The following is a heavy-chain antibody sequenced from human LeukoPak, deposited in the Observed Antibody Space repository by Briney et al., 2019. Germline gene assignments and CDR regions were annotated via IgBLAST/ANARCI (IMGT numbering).Heavy chain of an antibody. Sequence: GGSLRLSCVASGFMFGDYWMRWVRQAPGKGLEWVASINQNEVVKYYVDSVKGRFTISRDNAKTSLFLQMNSLRIGDTAMYYCTRTVNAASDFWGQGTLVTVSS. CDR2: INQNEVVK. CDR1: GFMFGDYW. J-gene: IGHJ4*02. CDR3: TRTVNAASDF. V-gene: IGHV3-7*03. D-gene: IGHD2-2*01.